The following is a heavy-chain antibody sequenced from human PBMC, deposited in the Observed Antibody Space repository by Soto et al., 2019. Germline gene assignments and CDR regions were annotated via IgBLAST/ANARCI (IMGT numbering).Heavy chain of an antibody. CDR2: IWYDGSNK. CDR3: AIDQKEVYYFDY. J-gene: IGHJ4*02. V-gene: IGHV3-33*01. CDR1: GFTFSSYG. Sequence: QVQLVESGGGVVQPGRSLRLSCAASGFTFSSYGMHWVRQAPGKGLEWVAVIWYDGSNKYYADSVKGRFTISRDNSKNTLYLQMNSLRAEDTAVYYCAIDQKEVYYFDYWGQGTLVTVSS. D-gene: IGHD6-6*01.